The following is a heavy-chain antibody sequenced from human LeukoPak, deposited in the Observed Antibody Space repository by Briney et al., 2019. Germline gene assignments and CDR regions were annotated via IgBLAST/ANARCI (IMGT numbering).Heavy chain of an antibody. Sequence: PGGSLRLSCAASGFTVSSNYMSWVRQAPGKGLEWVSVIYSGGSTYYADSVKGRFTISRDNSKNTLYLQMNSLRAEDTAVYYCARGGYSYGYGVDYYYYGMDVWGQGTTVTVSS. CDR1: GFTVSSNY. D-gene: IGHD5-18*01. CDR2: IYSGGST. V-gene: IGHV3-53*01. CDR3: ARGGYSYGYGVDYYYYGMDV. J-gene: IGHJ6*02.